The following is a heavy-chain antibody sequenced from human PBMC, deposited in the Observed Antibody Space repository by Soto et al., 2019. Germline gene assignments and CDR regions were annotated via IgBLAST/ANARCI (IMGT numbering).Heavy chain of an antibody. J-gene: IGHJ6*02. CDR3: VNLAADYYYDGSGYQYYFYYGMDV. D-gene: IGHD3-22*01. V-gene: IGHV3-21*01. CDR2: ISGSSSYI. CDR1: GFVFSSYS. Sequence: EVQLVESGGGLVKPGGSLRLACAASGFVFSSYSMNWVRQAPGKGLEWVASISGSSSYIEYADSVKGRFTISRDNVKNSLYLQMNSVRAEDTAVYYCVNLAADYYYDGSGYQYYFYYGMDVWGQGTTVTVSS.